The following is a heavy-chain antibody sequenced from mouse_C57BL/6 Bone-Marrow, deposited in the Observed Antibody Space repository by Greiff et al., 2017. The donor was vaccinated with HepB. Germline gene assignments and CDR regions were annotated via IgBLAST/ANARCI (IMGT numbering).Heavy chain of an antibody. Sequence: EVKLQESGGGLVQPKGSLKLSCAASGFSFNTYAMNWVRQAPGKGLEWVARIRSKSNNYATYYADSVKDRFTISRDDSESMLYLQMNNLKTEDTAMYYCVSEAGYDDAGWAMDYWGQGTSVTVSS. J-gene: IGHJ4*01. CDR3: VSEAGYDDAGWAMDY. D-gene: IGHD2-4*01. CDR2: IRSKSNNYAT. CDR1: GFSFNTYA. V-gene: IGHV10-1*01.